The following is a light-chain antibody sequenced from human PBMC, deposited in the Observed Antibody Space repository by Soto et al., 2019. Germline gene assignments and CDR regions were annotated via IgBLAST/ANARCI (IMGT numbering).Light chain of an antibody. Sequence: DVQMTQSPSSLSASVGDRVTITCRASQSIKKSLNWYQQKPGKAPKLLIFAASNLQSGVPSRFSGSGSGTDFTLTISRLEPEDFAVYYCHQYGSSPGTFGQGTKVDIK. CDR3: HQYGSSPGT. V-gene: IGKV1-39*01. J-gene: IGKJ1*01. CDR2: AAS. CDR1: QSIKKS.